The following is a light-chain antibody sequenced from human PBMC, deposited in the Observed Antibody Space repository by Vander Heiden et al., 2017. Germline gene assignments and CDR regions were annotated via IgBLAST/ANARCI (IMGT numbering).Light chain of an antibody. CDR3: QQVNSYPLT. V-gene: IGKV1-13*02. J-gene: IGKJ4*01. CDR1: LGISSA. Sequence: AIQLTQSPSSLSASVGDRVTITCRASLGISSALAWYQQKPGEAPKLLISDASTLESGVPSRFSGSGSGTDFTLSISSLQPEDFATYYCQQVNSYPLTFGGGTKVEIK. CDR2: DAS.